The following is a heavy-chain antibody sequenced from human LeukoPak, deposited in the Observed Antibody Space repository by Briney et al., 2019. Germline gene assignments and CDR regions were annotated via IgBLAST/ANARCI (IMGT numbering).Heavy chain of an antibody. CDR1: GVSISSGDYY. V-gene: IGHV4-30-4*01. CDR3: ARDSMAVGGVNYYGMDV. Sequence: SETLSLTCTVSGVSISSGDYYWSWIRQPPGKGLEWIGYIYYSGSTYYNPSLKSRVTISVDTSKNQFSLKLSPVTAADTAVYNCARDSMAVGGVNYYGMDVGAKGPRSPSP. J-gene: IGHJ6*02. D-gene: IGHD6-19*01. CDR2: IYYSGST.